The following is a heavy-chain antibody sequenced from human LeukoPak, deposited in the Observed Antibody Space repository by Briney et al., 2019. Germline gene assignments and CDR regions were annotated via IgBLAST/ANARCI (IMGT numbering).Heavy chain of an antibody. CDR1: GFSFSNSG. Sequence: GRSLRLSCVASGFSFSNSGMHWVRQAPGKGLEWVATIWFGEGSQNYADSVKGRFIISRDNSKNTLFLEMNSLRAEDTAVYYCARDEFLAVAGTVCYYWGQGTLVTVSS. CDR3: ARDEFLAVAGTVCYY. J-gene: IGHJ4*02. CDR2: IWFGEGSQ. D-gene: IGHD6-19*01. V-gene: IGHV3-33*08.